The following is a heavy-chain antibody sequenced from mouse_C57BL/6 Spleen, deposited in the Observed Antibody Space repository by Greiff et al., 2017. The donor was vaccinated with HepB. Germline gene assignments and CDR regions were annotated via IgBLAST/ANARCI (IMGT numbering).Heavy chain of an antibody. CDR2: IYPRDGST. J-gene: IGHJ2*01. V-gene: IGHV1-85*01. CDR3: ASAYYYGSSPYYFDY. CDR1: GYTFTSYD. D-gene: IGHD1-1*01. Sequence: VQLQQSGPELVKPGASVKLSCKASGYTFTSYDINWVKQRPGQGLEWIGWIYPRDGSTKYNEKFKGKATLTVNTSSSTAYMELHSLTSEDSAVYFCASAYYYGSSPYYFDYWGQGTTLTVSS.